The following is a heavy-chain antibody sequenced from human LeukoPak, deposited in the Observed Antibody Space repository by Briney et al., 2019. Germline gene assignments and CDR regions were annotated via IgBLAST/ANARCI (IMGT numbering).Heavy chain of an antibody. CDR1: GYTLTELS. CDR2: FDPEDGET. Sequence: ASVKVSCKVSGYTLTELSMHWVRQAPGKGLEWMGGFDPEDGETIYAQKFQGRVTMTEDTSTDTAYMELSSLRSEDTAVYYCANIRGYYYGSGSPSGDYWGQGTLVTVSS. D-gene: IGHD3-10*01. CDR3: ANIRGYYYGSGSPSGDY. J-gene: IGHJ4*02. V-gene: IGHV1-24*01.